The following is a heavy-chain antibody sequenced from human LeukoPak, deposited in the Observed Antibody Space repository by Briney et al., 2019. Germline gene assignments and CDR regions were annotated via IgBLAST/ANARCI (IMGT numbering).Heavy chain of an antibody. D-gene: IGHD5-18*01. CDR2: IYYSGST. V-gene: IGHV4-59*08. J-gene: IGHJ3*02. CDR3: ARHAPIRGYSYAVEAAAFDI. CDR1: GGSIISYF. Sequence: SETLSLTCTVAGGSIISYFWSWIRQPPGKGLEWIGYIYYSGSTSYNPSLKSRVTISVGTSKNQFSLKLSSVTAADTAVDYCARHAPIRGYSYAVEAAAFDIWGQGTMVTVSS.